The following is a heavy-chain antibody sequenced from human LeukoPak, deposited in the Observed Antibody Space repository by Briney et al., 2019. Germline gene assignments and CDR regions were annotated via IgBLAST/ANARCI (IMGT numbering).Heavy chain of an antibody. CDR2: ISYDGSNK. CDR3: ARDGFYYDSSGSLDY. CDR1: GFTFSSYA. D-gene: IGHD3-22*01. J-gene: IGHJ4*02. Sequence: GGSLRLSCAASGFTFSSYAMHWVRQAPGKGLEWVAVISYDGSNKYYADSVKGRFTISRDNSKNTLYLQMNSLRAEDTALYYCARDGFYYDSSGSLDYWGQGTLVTVSS. V-gene: IGHV3-30*04.